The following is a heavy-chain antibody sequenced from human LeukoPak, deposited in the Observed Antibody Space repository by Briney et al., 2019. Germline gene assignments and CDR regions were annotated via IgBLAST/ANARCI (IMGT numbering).Heavy chain of an antibody. J-gene: IGHJ4*02. CDR1: GFTFSSYS. CDR3: AKDARSGWNFDY. D-gene: IGHD6-19*01. Sequence: GGSLRLSCAASGFTFSSYSMNWVRQAPGKGLEWVSAITASGGSTYYADSVKGRFTISRDNSKNTLYLQMNSLRAEDTAVYYCAKDARSGWNFDYWGQGTLVTVSS. CDR2: ITASGGST. V-gene: IGHV3-23*01.